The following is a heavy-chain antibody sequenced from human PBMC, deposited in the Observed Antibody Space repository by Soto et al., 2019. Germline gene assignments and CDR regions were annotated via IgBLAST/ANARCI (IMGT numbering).Heavy chain of an antibody. Sequence: TSETLSLTCTVSGGSISSYYWSWIRQPPGKGLEWIGYIYYSGSTNYNPSLKSRVTISVDTSKNQFSLKLSSVTAADTAVYYCASAQDKYSSSWYNGFGFDYWGQGTLVTVSS. CDR3: ASAQDKYSSSWYNGFGFDY. J-gene: IGHJ4*02. CDR2: IYYSGST. V-gene: IGHV4-59*08. CDR1: GGSISSYY. D-gene: IGHD6-13*01.